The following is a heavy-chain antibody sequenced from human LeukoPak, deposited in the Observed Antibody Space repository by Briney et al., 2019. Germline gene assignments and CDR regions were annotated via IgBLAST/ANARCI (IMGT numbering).Heavy chain of an antibody. CDR3: ARGFGSGASSVQF. J-gene: IGHJ4*02. CDR1: GFTFKTYA. D-gene: IGHD2-15*01. CDR2: IRYDGKFK. Sequence: GKSLRLSCAASGFTFKTYAMHWVRQAPGKGLEWLAVIRYDGKFKYYGDSVKGRISISRDNSKATLDLQMDNLRAEDSGVYYCARGFGSGASSVQFWGQGTLVTVSS. V-gene: IGHV3-33*01.